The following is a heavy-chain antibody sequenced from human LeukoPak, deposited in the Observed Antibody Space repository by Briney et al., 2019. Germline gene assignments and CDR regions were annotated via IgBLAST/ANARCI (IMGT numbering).Heavy chain of an antibody. CDR2: ISSSGGST. CDR3: AKGGAQV. V-gene: IGHV3-23*01. J-gene: IGHJ4*02. Sequence: GGSPRLSCAASGFTFSSYSMNWVRQAPGKGLEWVSAISSSGGSTYYADSVRGRFIISRDSSKNTLYLQMNSLRVEDTAVYYCAKGGAQVGGQGTLVTVSS. D-gene: IGHD1-26*01. CDR1: GFTFSSYS.